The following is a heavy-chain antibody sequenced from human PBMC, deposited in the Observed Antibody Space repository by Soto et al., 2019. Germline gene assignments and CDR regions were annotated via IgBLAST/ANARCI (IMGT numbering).Heavy chain of an antibody. J-gene: IGHJ4*01. CDR1: GLTLRIYA. V-gene: IGHV3-23*01. CDR2: IIANGENM. CDR3: TTLSAQWELLQTPH. Sequence: GASLRISCTASGLTLRIYAIAGVRQAPGKGLEWVSLIIANGENMHYADSVKGRFTISRDNAKNTLYLQMNSLRAEDTAVYYCTTLSAQWELLQTPHWGQGILVTVSS. D-gene: IGHD1-26*01.